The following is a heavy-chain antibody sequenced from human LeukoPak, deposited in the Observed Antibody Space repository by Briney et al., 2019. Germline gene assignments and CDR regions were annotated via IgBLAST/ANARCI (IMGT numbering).Heavy chain of an antibody. CDR1: GFTFDDYG. CDR2: INWNGGST. D-gene: IGHD3-3*01. CDR3: AKVPVFSLTISEVVTDDAFDI. J-gene: IGHJ3*02. V-gene: IGHV3-20*04. Sequence: PGGSLRLSCAASGFTFDDYGMSWVRQAPGKGLEWVSGINWNGGSTGYADSVKGRFTISRDNAKNSLYLQMNSLRAEDTAVYYCAKVPVFSLTISEVVTDDAFDIWGQGTIVTVSS.